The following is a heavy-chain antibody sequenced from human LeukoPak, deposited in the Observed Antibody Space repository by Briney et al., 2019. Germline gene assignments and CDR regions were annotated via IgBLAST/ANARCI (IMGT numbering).Heavy chain of an antibody. CDR3: AGPIFGVVMNPFDY. CDR1: GFTLSSYA. Sequence: VGSLRLSCAASGFTLSSYAMHWVRQAPGKGLEWVAVISYDGSNKYYADSVKGRFTISRDNSKNTLYLQMNSLRAEDTAVYYCAGPIFGVVMNPFDYWGQGTLVTVSS. D-gene: IGHD3-3*01. V-gene: IGHV3-30-3*01. CDR2: ISYDGSNK. J-gene: IGHJ4*02.